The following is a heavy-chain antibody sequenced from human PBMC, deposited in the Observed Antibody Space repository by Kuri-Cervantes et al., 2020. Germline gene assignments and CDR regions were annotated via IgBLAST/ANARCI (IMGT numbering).Heavy chain of an antibody. CDR1: GHTFRNYF. J-gene: IGHJ3*02. Sequence: ASVKVSCKASGHTFRNYFMHWVRQAPGQGLEWMEIINPRGGSITYAQKFQGRVTITRDTSASTAYMELSSLRSEDTAVHYCARGYFDWLSLGDAFDIWGQGTMVTVSS. D-gene: IGHD3-9*01. CDR2: INPRGGSI. V-gene: IGHV1-46*01. CDR3: ARGYFDWLSLGDAFDI.